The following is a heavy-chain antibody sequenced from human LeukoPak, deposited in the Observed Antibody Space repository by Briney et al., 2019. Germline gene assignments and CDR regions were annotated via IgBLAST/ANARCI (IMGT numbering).Heavy chain of an antibody. V-gene: IGHV4-30-4*01. D-gene: IGHD6-13*01. Sequence: PSQTLSLTCTVSGGSISSGDYYWSWIRQPPGKGLEWIGDIYYSGSTYYNPSIKSRVTISVDTSKTQFSLKLSSVTAADTAVYYCARDAPIAAALYYFDYWGQGTLVTVSS. CDR2: IYYSGST. CDR3: ARDAPIAAALYYFDY. J-gene: IGHJ4*02. CDR1: GGSISSGDYY.